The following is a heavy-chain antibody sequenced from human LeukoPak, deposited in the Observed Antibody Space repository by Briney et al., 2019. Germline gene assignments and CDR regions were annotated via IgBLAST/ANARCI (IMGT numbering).Heavy chain of an antibody. D-gene: IGHD3-3*01. CDR3: ASLRSGRFLEE. Sequence: SETLSLTCTFSGGSISSSSYHWGWIRQPPGEGLEWIGSFKYRGSTYYNLSRKSRVTISVDTSKNQFSLKLSSVTAPDPAVYYCASLRSGRFLEEGGQGTLVTVSS. CDR1: GGSISSSSYH. J-gene: IGHJ4*02. CDR2: FKYRGST. V-gene: IGHV4-39*01.